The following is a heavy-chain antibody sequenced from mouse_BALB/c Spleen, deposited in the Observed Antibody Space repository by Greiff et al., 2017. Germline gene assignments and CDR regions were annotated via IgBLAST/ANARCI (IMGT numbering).Heavy chain of an antibody. Sequence: VKLMESGPGLVAPSQSLSITCTVSGFSLTDYGVSWIRQPPGKGLEWLGVIWGGGSTYYNSALKSRLSISKDNSKSQVFLKMNSLQTDDTAMYYCAKLYGNYLYAMDYWGQGTSVTVSS. CDR2: IWGGGST. D-gene: IGHD2-10*02. CDR1: GFSLTDYG. V-gene: IGHV2-6-5*01. CDR3: AKLYGNYLYAMDY. J-gene: IGHJ4*01.